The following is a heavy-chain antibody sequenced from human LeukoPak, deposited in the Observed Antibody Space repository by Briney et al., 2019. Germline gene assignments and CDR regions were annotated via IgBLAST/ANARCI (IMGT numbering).Heavy chain of an antibody. Sequence: ASVKVSFKASGGTFSIYAISWVRQAPGQGLEWMGGIIPIFGTANYAQKFQGRVTITADKSTSTAYMELSSLRSEDTAVYYCATYLMVRGVPTDFDYWGQGTLVTVSS. J-gene: IGHJ4*02. D-gene: IGHD3-10*01. V-gene: IGHV1-69*06. CDR1: GGTFSIYA. CDR2: IIPIFGTA. CDR3: ATYLMVRGVPTDFDY.